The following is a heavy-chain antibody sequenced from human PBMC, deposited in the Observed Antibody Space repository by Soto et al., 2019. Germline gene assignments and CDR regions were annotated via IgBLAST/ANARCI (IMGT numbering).Heavy chain of an antibody. CDR3: AXGSXVAATLFDY. D-gene: IGHD2-15*01. V-gene: IGHV4-31*01. CDR1: GGSISSGGYY. CDR2: IYYSGST. J-gene: IGHJ4*02. Sequence: QVQLQESGPGLVKPSQTLSLTCTVSGGSISSGGYYWSWIRQHPGKGLEWIGYIYYSGSTYYNPSLXSXVXIXVXXSXXXXXLXLXSXXXXXTXVYYCAXGSXVAATLFDYWGQGTLVTVSS.